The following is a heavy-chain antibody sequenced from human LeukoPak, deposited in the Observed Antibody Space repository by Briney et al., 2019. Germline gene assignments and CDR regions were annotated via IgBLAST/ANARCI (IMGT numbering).Heavy chain of an antibody. CDR3: AKDQVRVVAGTCFDY. CDR2: ISGSGGST. CDR1: GFTFSSYA. V-gene: IGHV3-23*01. J-gene: IGHJ4*02. D-gene: IGHD6-19*01. Sequence: GGSLRLSCAASGFTFSSYAMSWVRRAPGKGLEWVSAISGSGGSTYYADSVKGRFTIPRDNSKNTLYLQMNSLRAEDTAVYYCAKDQVRVVAGTCFDYWGQGTLVTVSS.